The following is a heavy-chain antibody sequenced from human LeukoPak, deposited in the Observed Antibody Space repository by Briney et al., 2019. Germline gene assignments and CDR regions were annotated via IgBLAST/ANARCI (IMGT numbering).Heavy chain of an antibody. Sequence: SETLSLTCAVYGGSFSGYYWSWIRQPPGKGLEWIGEINHSGSTNYNPSLKSRVTISVDTSKNQFSLKLSSVTAADTAVYCGARGYGSYSYYFDYWGQGTLVTVSS. CDR2: INHSGST. CDR3: ARGYGSYSYYFDY. CDR1: GGSFSGYY. J-gene: IGHJ4*02. D-gene: IGHD1-26*01. V-gene: IGHV4-34*01.